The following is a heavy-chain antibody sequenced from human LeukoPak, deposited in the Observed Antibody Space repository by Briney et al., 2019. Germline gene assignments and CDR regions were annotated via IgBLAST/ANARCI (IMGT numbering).Heavy chain of an antibody. V-gene: IGHV1-2*06. CDR2: INPNSGGT. CDR3: ARGGNRYSTFDY. D-gene: IGHD6-13*01. Sequence: ASVKVSCKTSGYTFTGYYMHWVRQAPGQGLEWMGRINPNSGGTNYAQKFQGRVTMTRDTSISTAYMELSRLRSDDTAVYYCARGGNRYSTFDYWGQGTLVTVSS. CDR1: GYTFTGYY. J-gene: IGHJ4*02.